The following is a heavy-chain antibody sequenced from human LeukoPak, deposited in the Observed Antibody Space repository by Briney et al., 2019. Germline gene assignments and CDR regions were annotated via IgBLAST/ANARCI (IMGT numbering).Heavy chain of an antibody. Sequence: PGGSLRLSCAASGFTFSSYSMNWVRQAPGKGLEWVSSISSSSSYIYYADSVKGRFTISRDNAKNSLYLQMNSLRAEDTAVYYCARDFSSSWYRLNWFDPWGQGTLVTVSS. J-gene: IGHJ5*02. CDR1: GFTFSSYS. CDR3: ARDFSSSWYRLNWFDP. D-gene: IGHD6-13*01. V-gene: IGHV3-21*01. CDR2: ISSSSSYI.